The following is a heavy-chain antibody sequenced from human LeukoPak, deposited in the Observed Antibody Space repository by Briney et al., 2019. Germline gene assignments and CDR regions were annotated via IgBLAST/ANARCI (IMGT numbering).Heavy chain of an antibody. CDR1: GGSISSYY. CDR2: IYYSGST. D-gene: IGHD3-9*01. J-gene: IGHJ4*02. Sequence: PSETLSLTCTVSGGSISSYYWSWIRQPPGEGLEWIGYIYYSGSTNYNPSLKSRVTISVDTSKNQFSLKLSSVTAADTAVYYCARDLVGYYFDYWGQGTLVTVSS. CDR3: ARDLVGYYFDY. V-gene: IGHV4-59*01.